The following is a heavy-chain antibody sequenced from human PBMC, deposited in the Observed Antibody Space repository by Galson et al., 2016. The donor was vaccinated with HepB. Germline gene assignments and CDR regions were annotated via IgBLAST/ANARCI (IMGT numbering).Heavy chain of an antibody. CDR3: ARHSGAGGYPLGY. J-gene: IGHJ4*02. Sequence: SETLSLTCTVSGASISGSSWSWIRQPPGKGLEWIGYISHIGINKYNPSLNSRVTISADMSRNQFSLKLSSVTAADTGVYYCARHSGAGGYPLGYWGLGNLVTVSS. V-gene: IGHV4-59*01. D-gene: IGHD3-10*01. CDR1: GASISGSS. CDR2: ISHIGIN.